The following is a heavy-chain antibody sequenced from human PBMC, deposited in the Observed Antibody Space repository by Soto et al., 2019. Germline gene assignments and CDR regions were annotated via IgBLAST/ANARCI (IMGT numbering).Heavy chain of an antibody. J-gene: IGHJ4*02. CDR1: GFTFSSYG. Sequence: QVQLVESGGGVVQPGRSLRLSCAASGFTFSSYGMHWVRQAPGKGLEWVAVISYDGSNKYYADSVKGRFTISRDNSKNTLYLQMNSLRAEDTAVYYCAKDQAGTQLWVWGQGTLVTVSS. CDR2: ISYDGSNK. V-gene: IGHV3-30*18. CDR3: AKDQAGTQLWV. D-gene: IGHD5-18*01.